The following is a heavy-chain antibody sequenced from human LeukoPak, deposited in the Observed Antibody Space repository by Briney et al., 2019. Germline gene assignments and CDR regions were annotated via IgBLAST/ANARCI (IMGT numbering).Heavy chain of an antibody. J-gene: IGHJ6*02. Sequence: SETLSLTCAVYGGSFSGYYWSWIRQPPGKGLEWIGEINHSGSTNYNPSLKSRVTISVDTSKDQFSLKLGSVTAADTAVYYCVRGIPSRLAIALWSRYGLGVGMDVWGQGTTVTVSS. CDR2: INHSGST. V-gene: IGHV4-34*01. D-gene: IGHD3-10*01. CDR3: VRGIPSRLAIALWSRYGLGVGMDV. CDR1: GGSFSGYY.